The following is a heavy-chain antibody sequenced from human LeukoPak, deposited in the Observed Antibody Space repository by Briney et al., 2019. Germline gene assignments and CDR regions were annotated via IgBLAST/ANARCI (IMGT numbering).Heavy chain of an antibody. CDR1: GFTFSSYG. V-gene: IGHV3-23*01. CDR2: IFPSGGEI. J-gene: IGHJ4*02. D-gene: IGHD5-18*01. Sequence: GGSLRLSCAASGFTFSSYGMSWVRQAPGKGLEWVSSIFPSGGEIHYADSVRGRFTISRDNSKSILSLQMNSLRAEDTATYYCATYRQVLLPFESWGQGTLVTVSS. CDR3: ATYRQVLLPFES.